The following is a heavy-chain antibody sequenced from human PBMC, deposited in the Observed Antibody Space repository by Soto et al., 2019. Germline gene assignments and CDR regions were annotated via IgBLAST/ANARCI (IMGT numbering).Heavy chain of an antibody. CDR1: GFSLTADGVG. CDR3: VHHVTGGSFDV. V-gene: IGHV2-5*02. Sequence: QITLKESGPTVVKPTQPLTLTCTFSGFSLTADGVGVGWIRQPPGKALEWLALIYWDDDTRYSPTLKSRLTISKDISKSLVVLTLTDMDPVDAGTYFCVHHVTGGSFDVWGQGSRVTVS. CDR2: IYWDDDT. D-gene: IGHD4-4*01. J-gene: IGHJ3*01.